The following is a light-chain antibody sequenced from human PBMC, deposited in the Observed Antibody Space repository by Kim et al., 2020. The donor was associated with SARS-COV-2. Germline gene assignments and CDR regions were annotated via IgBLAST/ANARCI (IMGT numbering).Light chain of an antibody. CDR3: QQRSNWPT. V-gene: IGKV3-11*01. J-gene: IGKJ1*01. Sequence: EIVLTQSPATLSLSPGERATLSCRASQSVSSYLAWYQQKPGQAPRLLIYDASNRATGIPARFSGSGSGTDFTLTMSSLEPEDFAVYYCQQRSNWPTFGQGTKVDIK. CDR2: DAS. CDR1: QSVSSY.